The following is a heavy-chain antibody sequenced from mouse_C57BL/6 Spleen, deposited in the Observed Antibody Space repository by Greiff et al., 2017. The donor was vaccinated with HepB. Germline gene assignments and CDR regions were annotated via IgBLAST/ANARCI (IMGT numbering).Heavy chain of an antibody. CDR3: ARETNWYFDV. V-gene: IGHV7-1*01. Sequence: EVMLVESGGGLVQSGRSLRLSCATSGFTFSDFYMEWVRQAPGKGLEWIAASRNKANDYTTEYSASVKGRFIVSRDTSQSILYLQMNALRAEDTAIYYCARETNWYFDVWGTGTTVTVSS. CDR1: GFTFSDFY. D-gene: IGHD1-3*01. CDR2: SRNKANDYTT. J-gene: IGHJ1*03.